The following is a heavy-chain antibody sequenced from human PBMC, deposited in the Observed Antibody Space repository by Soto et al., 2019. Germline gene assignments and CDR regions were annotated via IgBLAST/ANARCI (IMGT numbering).Heavy chain of an antibody. D-gene: IGHD2-21*01. Sequence: EVQLLESGGGLVQPGGSLRLSCAGSGFTFSSYPMSWVRQAPGKGLEWVSAISGSGDGTWYANSVKGRFTISRDNAKDTLYFQMHGLRAEDTAVYYCAPYNMGIDYYGMDVWGQGTTVTVSS. CDR3: APYNMGIDYYGMDV. J-gene: IGHJ6*02. V-gene: IGHV3-23*01. CDR1: GFTFSSYP. CDR2: ISGSGDGT.